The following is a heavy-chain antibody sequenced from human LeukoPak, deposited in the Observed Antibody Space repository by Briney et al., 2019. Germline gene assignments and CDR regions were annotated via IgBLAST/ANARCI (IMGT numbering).Heavy chain of an antibody. CDR1: GFTFSSYS. D-gene: IGHD6-13*01. Sequence: PGGSLRLSCAASGFTFSSYSMNWVRQAPGKGLEWVSSISSSSSYIYYADSVKGRFTISRDNAKNSLYLQMNSLRAEDTAVYYCARGIRIAAAGVNYYGMDVWGQGTTVTVSS. V-gene: IGHV3-21*01. CDR2: ISSSSSYI. J-gene: IGHJ6*02. CDR3: ARGIRIAAAGVNYYGMDV.